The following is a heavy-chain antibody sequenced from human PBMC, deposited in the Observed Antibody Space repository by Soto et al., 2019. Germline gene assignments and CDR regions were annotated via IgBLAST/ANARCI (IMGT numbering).Heavy chain of an antibody. J-gene: IGHJ5*02. CDR3: AKDRSVDTRDWFDP. Sequence: GGALRLSCATSAFTFSNYAMSCVRQAPGKGLEWVSAISGSGGSTYYTDSVKGRFTISRDNSKNTLYLQMNSLRADDTALYYCAKDRSVDTRDWFDPWGQGTLVTVSS. D-gene: IGHD5-18*01. CDR1: AFTFSNYA. CDR2: ISGSGGST. V-gene: IGHV3-23*01.